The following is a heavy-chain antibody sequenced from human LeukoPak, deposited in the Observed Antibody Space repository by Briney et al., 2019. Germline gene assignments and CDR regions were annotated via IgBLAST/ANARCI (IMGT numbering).Heavy chain of an antibody. CDR1: GFTFSSYS. D-gene: IGHD5-18*01. CDR3: ARGQGDTAMVPLDY. J-gene: IGHJ4*02. CDR2: ISSSSSTI. Sequence: GGSLRLSCAASGFTFSSYSMNWVRQAPGKGLEWVSYISSSSSTIYYADSVKGRFTISRDNAKNSLYLQMNSLRAEDTAVYYCARGQGDTAMVPLDYWGQGTLVTVSS. V-gene: IGHV3-48*04.